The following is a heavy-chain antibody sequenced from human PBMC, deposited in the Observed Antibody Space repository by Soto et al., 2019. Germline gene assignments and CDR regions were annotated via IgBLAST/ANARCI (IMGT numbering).Heavy chain of an antibody. J-gene: IGHJ4*02. CDR3: ATLPRTIERTPAAIWSFDS. CDR1: GGTLTISS. Sequence: ASVKVSCKASGGTLTISSHGISWVRQAPGQGLEWMGGLDAEDGETIYAQKLQGRGTMTEDTSTDTAYMELSSLTSEDTAMYYCATLPRTIERTPAAIWSFDSWGQGTLVTVSS. CDR2: LDAEDGET. D-gene: IGHD2-2*01. V-gene: IGHV1-24*01.